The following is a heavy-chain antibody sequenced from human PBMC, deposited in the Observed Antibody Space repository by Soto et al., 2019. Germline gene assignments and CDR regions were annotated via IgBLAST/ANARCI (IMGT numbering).Heavy chain of an antibody. V-gene: IGHV3-7*03. CDR1: GFTFSSYW. CDR3: ARDVRSSWYYYYYYMDV. J-gene: IGHJ6*03. CDR2: INQDGSET. Sequence: GGSLRLSCAASGFTFSSYWMSWVRQAPGKGLEWVATINQDGSETNNVDSVKGRFTITRDNAKNSLYLQMNSLRAEDTDVYYGARDVRSSWYYYYYYMDVWGKGTTVTVSS. D-gene: IGHD6-13*01.